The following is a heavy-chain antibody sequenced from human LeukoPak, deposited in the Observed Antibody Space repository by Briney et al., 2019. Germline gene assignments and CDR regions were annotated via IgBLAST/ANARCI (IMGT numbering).Heavy chain of an antibody. CDR3: AKVLGGLWPGIDY. CDR2: MNSDGSST. J-gene: IGHJ4*02. Sequence: GGSLRLSCTASGFTFSTHSMHWVRQAPGKAPVGVSRMNSDGSSTRYAASVTGRFTISRDNAKNTVYLQMNSLRAEDTAVYYCAKVLGGLWPGIDYWGQGTVVTVSS. V-gene: IGHV3-74*01. D-gene: IGHD2-15*01. CDR1: GFTFSTHS.